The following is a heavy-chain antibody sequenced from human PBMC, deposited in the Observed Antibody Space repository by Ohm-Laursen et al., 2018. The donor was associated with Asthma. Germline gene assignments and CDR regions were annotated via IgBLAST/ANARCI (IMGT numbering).Heavy chain of an antibody. V-gene: IGHV3-23*01. Sequence: SLRLSCAASGFTFSSYAMSWVRQAPGKGLEWVSAISGSGGSTYYADSVKGRFTISRDNSKNTLYLHMNSLRAEDTAVYYCARADFWSGYYPFDYWGQGTLVTVSS. CDR2: ISGSGGST. CDR3: ARADFWSGYYPFDY. CDR1: GFTFSSYA. J-gene: IGHJ4*02. D-gene: IGHD3-3*01.